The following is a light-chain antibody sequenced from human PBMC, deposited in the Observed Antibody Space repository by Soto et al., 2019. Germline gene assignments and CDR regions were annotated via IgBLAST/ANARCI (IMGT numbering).Light chain of an antibody. V-gene: IGLV4-69*01. CDR2: LNSDGSH. CDR3: QTGGSGIVV. CDR1: SGHSNYA. Sequence: QPVLTQSPSASASLGASVKLTCTRSSGHSNYAIAWHQQQSEKGPRYLMKLNSDGSHSKGGGIPDRFSGSSSGAERYLTISSLQSEDEADYYCQTGGSGIVVFGGGTKLTVL. J-gene: IGLJ2*01.